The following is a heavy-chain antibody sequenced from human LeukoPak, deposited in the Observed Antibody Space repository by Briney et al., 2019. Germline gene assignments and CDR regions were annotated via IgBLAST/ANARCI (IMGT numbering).Heavy chain of an antibody. V-gene: IGHV3-23*01. D-gene: IGHD3-16*01. J-gene: IGHJ3*02. CDR2: ISSSGT. CDR3: AKGVAITFGRVFAFDI. Sequence: QPGGSLRLSCAASGFTVSSYAMSWVRQAPGKGLEWVGTISSSGTYYADPVQSRLTIFRENSKNTLYPQRNSGRAEDTAVYYCAKGVAITFGRVFAFDIWGQGTMVTVSS. CDR1: GFTVSSYA.